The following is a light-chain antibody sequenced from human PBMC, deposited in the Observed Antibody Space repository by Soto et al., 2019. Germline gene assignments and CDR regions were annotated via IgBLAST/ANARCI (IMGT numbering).Light chain of an antibody. CDR2: DVS. V-gene: IGLV2-14*01. Sequence: QSALTQPASVSGSPGQSITISCTGTSSDVGGYNYVSWYQQHPGKAPKLMIYDVSKRPSGVSNRFSGSKSGNTASLTLSGLQAQDEAEYDCCSYLSSSAVPYVFGTGTKVTVL. CDR1: SSDVGGYNY. J-gene: IGLJ1*01. CDR3: CSYLSSSAVPYV.